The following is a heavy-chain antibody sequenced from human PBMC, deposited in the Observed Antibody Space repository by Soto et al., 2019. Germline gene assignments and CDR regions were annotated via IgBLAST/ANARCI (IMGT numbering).Heavy chain of an antibody. CDR3: ARSEMATNSIDY. CDR1: GGSXSRSSYY. D-gene: IGHD5-12*01. V-gene: IGHV4-30-4*01. J-gene: IGHJ4*02. CDR2: IYYSGST. Sequence: SETLSLTWTVSGGSXSRSSYYWSWIRQPPGKGLEWIGYIYYSGSTYYNPSLKSRVTISVDTSKNQFSLKLSSVTAADTAVYYCARSEMATNSIDYWGQGTLVTVSS.